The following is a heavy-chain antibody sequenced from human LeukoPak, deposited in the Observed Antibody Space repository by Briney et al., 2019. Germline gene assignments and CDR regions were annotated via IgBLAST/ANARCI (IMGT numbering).Heavy chain of an antibody. CDR1: GGTFSSYA. CDR2: IIPIFGTA. D-gene: IGHD1-20*01. J-gene: IGHJ6*03. Sequence: SVKVSCKASGGTFSSYAISWVRQAPGQGLEWMGGIIPIFGTANYAQKFQGRVTITADESTSTAYMELSSLRSEDTAVYYCARPSRRITGSNHLYYYYMDAWGKGTTVTISS. CDR3: ARPSRRITGSNHLYYYYMDA. V-gene: IGHV1-69*13.